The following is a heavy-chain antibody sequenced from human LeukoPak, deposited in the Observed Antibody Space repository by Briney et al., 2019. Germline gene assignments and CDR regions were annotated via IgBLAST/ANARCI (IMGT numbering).Heavy chain of an antibody. V-gene: IGHV4-34*01. CDR1: GGSFSGYY. CDR3: ARDLGLKFPFDY. J-gene: IGHJ4*02. CDR2: INHSGST. Sequence: PSETLSLTCAVYGGSFSGYYWSWIRQPPGKGLEWIGEINHSGSTNYNPFLKSRVTISVDTSKNQFSLKLSSVTAADTAVYYCARDLGLKFPFDYWGQGTLVTVSS.